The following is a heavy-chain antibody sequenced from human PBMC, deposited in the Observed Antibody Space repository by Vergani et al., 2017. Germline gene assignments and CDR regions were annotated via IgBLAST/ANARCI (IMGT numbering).Heavy chain of an antibody. V-gene: IGHV3-23*01. Sequence: EVQLLESGGGLVQPGGSLRLSCAASGFTFSSYAMSWVRQAPGKGLEWVSAISGSGGSTYYADSVKGRFTISRDNSKNTLYLQMNSLRAEDTAVYYCAKDRRIQLWLQFAFDIWGQGTMVTVSS. J-gene: IGHJ3*02. CDR3: AKDRRIQLWLQFAFDI. CDR1: GFTFSSYA. D-gene: IGHD5-18*01. CDR2: ISGSGGST.